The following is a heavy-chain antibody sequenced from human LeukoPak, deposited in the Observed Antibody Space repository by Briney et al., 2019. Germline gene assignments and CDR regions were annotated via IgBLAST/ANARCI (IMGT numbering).Heavy chain of an antibody. CDR3: ARSGGYTYGYGDY. CDR2: ITSSSSYT. Sequence: GGSLRLSCVVSGFTFSDHYMDWVRQAPGKGLEWVSYITSSSSYTNYADSVKGRFTISRDNAKNSLYLQMNSLRVEDTAMYYCARSGGYTYGYGDYWGQGTLVTVSS. J-gene: IGHJ4*02. V-gene: IGHV3-11*03. CDR1: GFTFSDHY. D-gene: IGHD5-18*01.